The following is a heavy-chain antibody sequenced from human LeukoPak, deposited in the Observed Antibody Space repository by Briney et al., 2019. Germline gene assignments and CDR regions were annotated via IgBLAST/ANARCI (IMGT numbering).Heavy chain of an antibody. V-gene: IGHV3-23*01. CDR2: ISGSGGST. Sequence: GGSLRLSCAASGFTFSSYAMSWVRQAPGKGLEWVSAISGSGGSTYYADSVKGRFTISRDNSKNTLYLQMNSLRAEDTAVYYCAKAAAMVTAYYYYYYMDVWGKGTTVTVFS. CDR3: AKAAAMVTAYYYYYYMDV. D-gene: IGHD5-18*01. CDR1: GFTFSSYA. J-gene: IGHJ6*03.